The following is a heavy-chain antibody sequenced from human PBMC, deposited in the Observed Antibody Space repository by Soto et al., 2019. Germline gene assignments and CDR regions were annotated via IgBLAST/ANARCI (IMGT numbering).Heavy chain of an antibody. CDR1: GGSISSSSYY. Sequence: PSETLSLTCTVSGGSISSSSYYWGWIRQPPGKGLEWIGSIYYSGSTYYNPSLKSRVTISVDTSKNQFSLKLSSVTAADTALYNCARLSILNYYDSSGYDSLRPFDYWGQGTLVTVSS. CDR3: ARLSILNYYDSSGYDSLRPFDY. J-gene: IGHJ4*02. D-gene: IGHD3-22*01. CDR2: IYYSGST. V-gene: IGHV4-39*01.